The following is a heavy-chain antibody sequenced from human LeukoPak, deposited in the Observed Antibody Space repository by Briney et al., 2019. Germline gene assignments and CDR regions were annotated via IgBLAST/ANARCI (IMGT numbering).Heavy chain of an antibody. Sequence: GGSLRLSCAASGFTFSDYYMSWVRQAPGKGLEWVGRIKSKTDGGTTDYAAPVKGRFTISRDDSKNTLYLQMNSLKTEDTAVYYCTTVSGYGRIDYWGQGTLVTVSS. J-gene: IGHJ4*02. D-gene: IGHD5-12*01. CDR3: TTVSGYGRIDY. V-gene: IGHV3-15*01. CDR2: IKSKTDGGTT. CDR1: GFTFSDYY.